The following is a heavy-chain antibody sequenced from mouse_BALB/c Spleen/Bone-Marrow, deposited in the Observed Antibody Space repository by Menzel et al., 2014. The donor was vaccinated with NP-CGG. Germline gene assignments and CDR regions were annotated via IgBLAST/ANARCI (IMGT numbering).Heavy chain of an antibody. Sequence: VQLQQSGAELVKPGASVKLSCKASGYTFTRYYMYWVKQRPGQGLEWIGEINPTNGGTIFNEKFKSKATLTVDKSSSTAYMQLSSLTSEDSAVYYCTRSNYGYWYFDVWGAGTTVTVSS. CDR3: TRSNYGYWYFDV. J-gene: IGHJ1*01. CDR1: GYTFTRYY. V-gene: IGHV1S81*02. CDR2: INPTNGGT. D-gene: IGHD1-1*01.